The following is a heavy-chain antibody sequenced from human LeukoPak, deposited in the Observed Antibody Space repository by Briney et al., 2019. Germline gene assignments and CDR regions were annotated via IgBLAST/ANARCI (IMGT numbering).Heavy chain of an antibody. CDR3: AGHLADWSFDY. CDR2: IYPGDSDT. V-gene: IGHV5-51*01. CDR1: GYSFTSYW. Sequence: GESLKISCKGAGYSFTSYWIGWVRQMPGKGLEWMGIIYPGDSDTRYSPSFQGQVTISADKSISTAYLQWSSLKASDTTMYYCAGHLADWSFDYWGQGTLVTVSS. J-gene: IGHJ4*02. D-gene: IGHD2-21*01.